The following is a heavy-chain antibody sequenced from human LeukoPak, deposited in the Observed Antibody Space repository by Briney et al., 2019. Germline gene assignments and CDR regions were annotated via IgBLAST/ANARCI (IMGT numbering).Heavy chain of an antibody. CDR2: IYYSGST. CDR1: GGSISSYY. CDR3: ARVSRIAVAGLFDY. Sequence: SETLSLTCTVSGGSISSYYWSWIRQPPGKGLEWIGYIYYSGSTNYNPSLKSRVTISVDTSKNQFSLKLSPVTAADTAVYYCARVSRIAVAGLFDYWGQGTLVTVSS. D-gene: IGHD6-19*01. J-gene: IGHJ4*02. V-gene: IGHV4-59*01.